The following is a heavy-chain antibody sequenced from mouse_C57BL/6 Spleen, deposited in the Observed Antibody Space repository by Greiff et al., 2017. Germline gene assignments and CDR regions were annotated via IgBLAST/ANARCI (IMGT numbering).Heavy chain of an antibody. CDR1: GYAFSSSW. D-gene: IGHD1-1*01. CDR2: IYPGDGDT. V-gene: IGHV1-82*01. J-gene: IGHJ2*01. CDR3: ARTSYGSSYASFDY. Sequence: QVQLQQSGPELVKPGASVKISCKASGYAFSSSWMNWVKQRPGKGLEWIGRIYPGDGDTNYNGKFKGKATLTADKSSSTAYMQLSSLTSEDSAVYFCARTSYGSSYASFDYWGQGTTLTVSS.